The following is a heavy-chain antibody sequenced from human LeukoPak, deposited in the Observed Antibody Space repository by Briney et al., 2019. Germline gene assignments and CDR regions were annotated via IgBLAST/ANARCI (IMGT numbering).Heavy chain of an antibody. D-gene: IGHD3-10*01. V-gene: IGHV4-59*01. CDR2: IYSTGST. Sequence: SETLSLTCTVSGGSISGYYWSWVRQSPEKGLESIGFIYSTGSTNNNPSLKSRVTISVDTSKKQFSLKLSSVTAADTAVYYCARETPYGSGSYPFDYWGQGILVTVSS. J-gene: IGHJ4*02. CDR1: GGSISGYY. CDR3: ARETPYGSGSYPFDY.